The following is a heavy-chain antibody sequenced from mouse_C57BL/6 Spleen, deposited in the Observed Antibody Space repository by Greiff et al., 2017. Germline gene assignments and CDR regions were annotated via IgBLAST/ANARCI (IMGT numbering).Heavy chain of an antibody. J-gene: IGHJ2*01. CDR2: INPSDGGT. Sequence: QVQLQQPGTELVKPGASVKLSCKASGYTFTSYWMHWVKQRPGQGLEWIGNINPSDGGTNYNEKFKSKATLTVDKSSITAYMQLTSLTSEDSAVYYCAPLFITTVVPDCDYWGQGTTLTVSS. CDR1: GYTFTSYW. D-gene: IGHD1-1*01. V-gene: IGHV1-53*01. CDR3: APLFITTVVPDCDY.